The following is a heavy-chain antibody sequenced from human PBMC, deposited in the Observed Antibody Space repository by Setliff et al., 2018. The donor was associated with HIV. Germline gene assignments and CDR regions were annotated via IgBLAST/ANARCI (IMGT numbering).Heavy chain of an antibody. V-gene: IGHV3-48*04. CDR2: MSSRGSTI. D-gene: IGHD3-10*01. CDR1: GFTFSSFS. J-gene: IGHJ2*01. CDR3: ATGANYYGSGSRYWYFDL. Sequence: PGGSLRLSCSASGFTFSSFSINWVRQAPGKGLEWVSYMSSRGSTIFYADSVKGRFTISRDNAKTSLYLQMNSLRAEDTAVYYCATGANYYGSGSRYWYFDLWGRGTLVTVS.